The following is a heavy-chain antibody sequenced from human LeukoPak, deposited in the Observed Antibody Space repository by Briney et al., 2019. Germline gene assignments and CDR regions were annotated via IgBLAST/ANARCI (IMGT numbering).Heavy chain of an antibody. D-gene: IGHD6-19*01. J-gene: IGHJ4*02. CDR1: GFAFRNYW. V-gene: IGHV4-34*01. CDR3: ARGGGSGWHKYDY. Sequence: GSLRLSCAASGFAFRNYWMSWIRQPPGKGLEWIGEINHSGSTNYNPSLKSRVTISVDTSKNQFSLKLSSVTAADTAVYYCARGGGSGWHKYDYWGQGTLVTVSS. CDR2: INHSGST.